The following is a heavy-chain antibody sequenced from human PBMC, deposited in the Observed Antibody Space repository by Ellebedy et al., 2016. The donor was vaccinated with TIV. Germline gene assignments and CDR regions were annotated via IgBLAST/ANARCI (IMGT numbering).Heavy chain of an antibody. Sequence: GESLKISXAASGFTFSDYYMSWIRQAPGKGLEWVSYISSSGSTIYYADSVKGRFTISRDNAKNSLYLQMNSLRAEDTALYYCAKSKAAALDYWGQGTLVTVSS. D-gene: IGHD6-13*01. CDR1: GFTFSDYY. J-gene: IGHJ4*02. CDR3: AKSKAAALDY. V-gene: IGHV3-11*01. CDR2: ISSSGSTI.